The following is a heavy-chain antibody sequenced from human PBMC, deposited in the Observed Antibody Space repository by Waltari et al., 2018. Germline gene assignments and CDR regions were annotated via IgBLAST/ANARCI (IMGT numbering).Heavy chain of an antibody. V-gene: IGHV3-30*18. D-gene: IGHD6-6*01. J-gene: IGHJ4*02. Sequence: QVQLVESGGGVVQPGRSLRLSCAASGFTFSSYGMHWVRQAPGKGLEWVAVISYDGSNKYYADSVKGRFTISRDNSKNTLYLQMNSLRAEDTAVYYCAKVSRTPSSSNFDYWGQGTLVTVSS. CDR1: GFTFSSYG. CDR3: AKVSRTPSSSNFDY. CDR2: ISYDGSNK.